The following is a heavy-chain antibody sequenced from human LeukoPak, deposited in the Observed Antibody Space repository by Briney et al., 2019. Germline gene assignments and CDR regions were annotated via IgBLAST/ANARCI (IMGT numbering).Heavy chain of an antibody. CDR3: ARGAMDYDSSGYFDY. CDR1: GFTFDDYG. V-gene: IGHV3-20*04. J-gene: IGHJ4*02. CDR2: ITWNGGST. Sequence: GGSLRLSCAASGFTFDDYGMSWVRQAPGKGLEWVSGITWNGGSTGYADSVKGRFTISRDNAKNSLYLQMNSLRAEDTALYYCARGAMDYDSSGYFDYWGQGTLVTVSS. D-gene: IGHD3-22*01.